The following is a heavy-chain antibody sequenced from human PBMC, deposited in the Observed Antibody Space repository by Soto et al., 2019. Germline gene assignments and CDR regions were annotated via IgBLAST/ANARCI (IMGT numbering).Heavy chain of an antibody. J-gene: IGHJ4*02. V-gene: IGHV1-69*01. Sequence: QLQLVQSGAEVKERGSSVKISCKTSGGNFNTYALTWVRQAPGQGLEWIGGIIPMFDIKNVAQRLQGRVTLNADDSMTTAYMEMTSLRSDDTAVYYCAKEAGDHWGQGTLVTVSS. CDR1: GGNFNTYA. D-gene: IGHD3-10*01. CDR2: IIPMFDIK. CDR3: AKEAGDH.